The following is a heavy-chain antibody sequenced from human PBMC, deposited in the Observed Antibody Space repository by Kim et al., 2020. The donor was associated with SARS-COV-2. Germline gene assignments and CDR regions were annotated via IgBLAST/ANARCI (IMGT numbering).Heavy chain of an antibody. CDR3: ARGVSYYDILTGYYEGYYFDY. CDR1: GFTFSSYA. CDR2: ISYDGSNK. J-gene: IGHJ4*02. Sequence: GGSLRHSCAASGFTFSSYAMHWVRQAPGKGLEWVAVISYDGSNKYYADSVKGRFTISRDNSKNTLYLQMNSLRAEDTAVYYCARGVSYYDILTGYYEGYYFDYWGQGTLVTVSS. D-gene: IGHD3-9*01. V-gene: IGHV3-30*04.